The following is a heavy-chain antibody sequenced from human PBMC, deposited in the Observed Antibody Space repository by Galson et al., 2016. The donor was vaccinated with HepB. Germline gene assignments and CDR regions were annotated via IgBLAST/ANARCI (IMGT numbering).Heavy chain of an antibody. J-gene: IGHJ3*02. CDR1: GYRFATEW. CDR3: ARRIGKDFDI. D-gene: IGHD1-26*01. CDR2: IYPGDSDT. V-gene: IGHV5-51*01. Sequence: QSGAEVKKPGESLKISCKGSGYRFATEWIAWVRQMPGKGLEWMGIIYPGDSDTRYSPSVQGQATISVDRSITAAYLQWSSLKASDSGMYYCARRIGKDFDIWGQGTMVIVSS.